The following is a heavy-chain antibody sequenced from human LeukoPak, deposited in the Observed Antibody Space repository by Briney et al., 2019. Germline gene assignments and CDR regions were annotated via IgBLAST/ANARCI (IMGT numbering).Heavy chain of an antibody. CDR3: ARDNYGDYTY. CDR2: IKEDVSDK. J-gene: IGHJ4*02. CDR1: GFSYCNYW. Sequence: GGSLRLFCVASGFSYCNYWVSWVPQSPGKGLEWVATIKEDVSDKSYVDSVKGRFTISRDHAKNSLYLQMNSLRVEDTAVYYCARDNYGDYTYWGQGTLVSVSS. V-gene: IGHV3-7*01. D-gene: IGHD2-21*02.